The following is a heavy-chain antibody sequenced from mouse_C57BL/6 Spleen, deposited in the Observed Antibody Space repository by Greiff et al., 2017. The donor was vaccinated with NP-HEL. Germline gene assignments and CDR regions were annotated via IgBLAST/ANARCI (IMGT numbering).Heavy chain of an antibody. CDR3: ARDYGSSWNWYFDV. D-gene: IGHD1-1*01. CDR1: GYTFTSYW. J-gene: IGHJ1*03. V-gene: IGHV1-61*01. Sequence: QVQLKQPGAELVRPGSSVKLSCKASGYTFTSYWMDWVKQRPGQGLEWIGNIYPSDSETHYNQKFKDKATLTVDKSSSTAYMQLSSLTSEDSAVYYCARDYGSSWNWYFDVWGTGTTVTVSS. CDR2: IYPSDSET.